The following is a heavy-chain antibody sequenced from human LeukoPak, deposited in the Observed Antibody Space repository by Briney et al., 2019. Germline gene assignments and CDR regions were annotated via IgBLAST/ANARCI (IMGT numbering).Heavy chain of an antibody. CDR1: GYTFTNYY. Sequence: ASVKVPCKASGYTFTNYYLHWVRQGPGQGLEWMGIINPNDGSTSYGQKFQGRVTMTRDTSTSTVYMDVSSLRSEDTAVYYCARDLPRGPANYWGQGTLVTVSS. D-gene: IGHD2-2*01. CDR3: ARDLPRGPANY. CDR2: INPNDGST. J-gene: IGHJ4*02. V-gene: IGHV1-46*01.